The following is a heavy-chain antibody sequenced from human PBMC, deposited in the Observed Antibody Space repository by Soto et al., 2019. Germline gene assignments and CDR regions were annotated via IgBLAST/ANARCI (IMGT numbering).Heavy chain of an antibody. D-gene: IGHD3-10*01. Sequence: GGSLRLSCAASGFTFSSYGMHWVRQAPGKGLEWVAVISYDGSNKYYADSVKGRFTISRDNSKNTLYLQMNSLRAEDTAVYYCAKSRMWFGELLYEENYYMDVWGKGTTVTVSS. CDR3: AKSRMWFGELLYEENYYMDV. CDR1: GFTFSSYG. J-gene: IGHJ6*03. CDR2: ISYDGSNK. V-gene: IGHV3-30*18.